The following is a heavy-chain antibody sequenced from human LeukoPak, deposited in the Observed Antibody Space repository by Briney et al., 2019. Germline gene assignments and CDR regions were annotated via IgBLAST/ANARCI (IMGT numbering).Heavy chain of an antibody. CDR1: GFTFSNYG. D-gene: IGHD3-10*01. CDR3: AKGKALNYGSGFYYYYYMDV. V-gene: IGHV3-30*02. J-gene: IGHJ6*03. CDR2: IRNDGSNK. Sequence: PGGSLRLSCATSGFTFSNYGMHWVRQAPGKGLEWVAFIRNDGSNKYYADSVKGRFTISRDNSKNTLYLQVNSLRVEDTAVYYCAKGKALNYGSGFYYYYYMDVWGKGTTVTVSS.